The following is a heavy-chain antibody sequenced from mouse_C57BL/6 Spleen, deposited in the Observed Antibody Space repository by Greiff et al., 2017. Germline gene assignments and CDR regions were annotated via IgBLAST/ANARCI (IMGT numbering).Heavy chain of an antibody. CDR1: GYTFTSYW. V-gene: IGHV1-50*01. J-gene: IGHJ3*01. CDR2: IDPSDSYT. Sequence: VQLQQPGAELVKPGASVKLSCKASGYTFTSYWMQWVKQRPGQGLEWIGEIDPSDSYTNYNQKFKGKATLTVDTSSSTAYMQLSSLTSEDSAVYYCARVYGSPLAYWGQGTLVTVSA. D-gene: IGHD1-1*01. CDR3: ARVYGSPLAY.